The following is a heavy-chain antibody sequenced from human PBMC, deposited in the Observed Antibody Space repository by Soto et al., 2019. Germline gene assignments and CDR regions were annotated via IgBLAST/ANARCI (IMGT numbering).Heavy chain of an antibody. CDR3: ASSRVVRGVISWYFDL. CDR2: ISAYNGNT. CDR1: GYTFTSYG. J-gene: IGHJ2*01. D-gene: IGHD3-10*01. Sequence: QVQLVQSGAEVKKPGASVKVSCKASGYTFTSYGISWVRQAPGQGLEGMGWISAYNGNTNYAQKLQGRVTMTTDTPASTAYMELRSLRSDDTAVYYCASSRVVRGVISWYFDLWGRGTLVTVSS. V-gene: IGHV1-18*04.